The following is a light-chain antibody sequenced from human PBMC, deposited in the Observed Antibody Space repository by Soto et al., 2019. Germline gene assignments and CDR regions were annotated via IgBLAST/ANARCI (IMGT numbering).Light chain of an antibody. V-gene: IGLV4-69*01. CDR1: SGHSSYA. CDR3: QTWGTGILV. Sequence: VLTQSPSASASLGASVKLTCTLSSGHSSYAIAWHQQQPEKGPRYLMKLNSDGRHSKGDGIPDRFSGSSSGTERYLTISSLQSEDEADYYCQTWGTGILVFGGGTKLTVL. CDR2: LNSDGRH. J-gene: IGLJ2*01.